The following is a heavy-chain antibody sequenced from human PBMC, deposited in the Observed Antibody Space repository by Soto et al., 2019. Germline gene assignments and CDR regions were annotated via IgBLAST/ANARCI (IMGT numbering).Heavy chain of an antibody. J-gene: IGHJ6*02. CDR2: IIPIFGTA. CDR1: GGTFSSYA. Sequence: ASVKVSCKASGGTFSSYAISWVRQAPGQGLEWMGGIIPIFGTANYAQKFQGRVTITADESTSTAYMELSSLRSEDTAVYYCARSISGDRFWEGYYYGMDVWGQGTTVTVSS. D-gene: IGHD3-3*01. CDR3: ARSISGDRFWEGYYYGMDV. V-gene: IGHV1-69*13.